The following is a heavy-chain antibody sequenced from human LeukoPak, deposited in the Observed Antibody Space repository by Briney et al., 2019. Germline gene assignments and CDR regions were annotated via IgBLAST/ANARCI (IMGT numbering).Heavy chain of an antibody. Sequence: GGSLRLSCAASGFTFSNYWMHWVRQAPGKGLVWVSRISSDGSSASHADSVKGRFTISRDNAKNTLYLQMNSLRAEDTAVYYCAREGSGYSRGFDYWGQGIPVTVSS. CDR1: GFTFSNYW. CDR3: AREGSGYSRGFDY. D-gene: IGHD6-13*01. CDR2: ISSDGSSA. V-gene: IGHV3-74*01. J-gene: IGHJ4*02.